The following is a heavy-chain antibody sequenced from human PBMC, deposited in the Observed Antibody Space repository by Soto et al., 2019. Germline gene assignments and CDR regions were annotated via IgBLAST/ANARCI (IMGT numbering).Heavy chain of an antibody. D-gene: IGHD1-26*01. CDR3: ARPVFGKSYYLDS. V-gene: IGHV3-21*02. J-gene: IGHJ4*02. CDR2: ISPTSTYI. Sequence: EVQLVESGGGLVKPGGSLTISCAASGFAYSVYDMNWVRQAPGKGLEWVSSISPTSTYIFYADSLMGRFTVSRDNAKNSLYLQMNSLRADDTAVYFCARPVFGKSYYLDSWGQGTLVTVSS. CDR1: GFAYSVYD.